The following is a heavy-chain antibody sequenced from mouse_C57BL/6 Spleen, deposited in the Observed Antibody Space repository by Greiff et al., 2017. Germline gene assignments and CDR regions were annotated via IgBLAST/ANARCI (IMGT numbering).Heavy chain of an antibody. V-gene: IGHV1-19*01. CDR2: INPYNGGT. CDR3: ARSWAQATYDFDY. CDR1: GYTFTDYY. J-gene: IGHJ2*01. Sequence: VQLQQSGPVLVKPGASVKMSCKASGYTFTDYYMNWVKQSHGKSLEWIGVINPYNGGTSYNQKFKGKATLTVDKSSSTAYMELNSLTSEDSAVYYCARSWAQATYDFDYWGQGTTLTVSS. D-gene: IGHD3-2*02.